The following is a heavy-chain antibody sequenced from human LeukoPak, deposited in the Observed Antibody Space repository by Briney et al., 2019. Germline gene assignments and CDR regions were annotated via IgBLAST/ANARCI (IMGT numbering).Heavy chain of an antibody. Sequence: PGGSLRLSCAASGFAFSSYSMNWVRQAPGKGLEWVSSISSSSSYIYYADSVKGRFTISRDNAKNSLYLQMNSLRAEDTAVYYCARDPNYDFWSGYYSHFDYWGQGTLVTVSS. J-gene: IGHJ4*02. CDR3: ARDPNYDFWSGYYSHFDY. CDR2: ISSSSSYI. CDR1: GFAFSSYS. D-gene: IGHD3-3*01. V-gene: IGHV3-21*01.